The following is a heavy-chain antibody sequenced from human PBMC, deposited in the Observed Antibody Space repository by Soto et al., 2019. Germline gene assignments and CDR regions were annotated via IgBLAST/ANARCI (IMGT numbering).Heavy chain of an antibody. D-gene: IGHD1-26*01. CDR3: ARGGGLYAFDI. Sequence: PGGSLRLSCAASGFTFSDYYMSWIRQAPGKGLEWVSSISSRGTTIYYADSVKGRFTISRDNAKNSLYLQMNSLSAEDTAVYYWARGGGLYAFDIWGQGTMVTVSS. CDR2: ISSRGTTI. CDR1: GFTFSDYY. J-gene: IGHJ3*02. V-gene: IGHV3-11*01.